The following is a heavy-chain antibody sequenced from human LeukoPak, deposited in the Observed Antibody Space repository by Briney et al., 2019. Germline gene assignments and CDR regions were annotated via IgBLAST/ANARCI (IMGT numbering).Heavy chain of an antibody. V-gene: IGHV3-64*01. D-gene: IGHD2-21*01. CDR1: GFTFSSYA. J-gene: IGHJ4*02. Sequence: GGSLRLSCAASGFTFSSYAMHWVRQAPGKGLEYVSAISSNGGSTYYANSVKGRFTISRDNSKNTLYLQMNSLRAEDTAVYYCAKVVVVTNKFDYWGQGTLVTVSS. CDR3: AKVVVVTNKFDY. CDR2: ISSNGGST.